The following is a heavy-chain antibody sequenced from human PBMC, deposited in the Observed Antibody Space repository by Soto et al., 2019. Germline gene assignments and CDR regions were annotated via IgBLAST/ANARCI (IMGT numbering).Heavy chain of an antibody. CDR3: AKLINSDSDY. V-gene: IGHV3-23*01. Sequence: GGSLRLSCTGSGFTFGDYAMSWVRQAPGKGLEWVSSINGNGGNTNYAESVKGRFTISRDNSKSTLYLQMNSLRAEDTAVYYCAKLINSDSDYWGQGTLVTVSS. CDR1: GFTFGDYA. D-gene: IGHD4-4*01. J-gene: IGHJ4*02. CDR2: INGNGGNT.